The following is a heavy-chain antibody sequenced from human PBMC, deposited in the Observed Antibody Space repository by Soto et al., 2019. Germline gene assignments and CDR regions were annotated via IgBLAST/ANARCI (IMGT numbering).Heavy chain of an antibody. V-gene: IGHV3-7*01. D-gene: IGHD6-6*01. CDR2: IKQDGSEK. Sequence: GGSLRLSCAASGFTFSSYWMSWVRQAPGKGLEWVANIKQDGSEKYYVDSVKGRFTISRDNAKNSLYLQMNSLRAEDTAVYYCARDLGSDNLPLDYWGQGPLGTVSA. J-gene: IGHJ4*02. CDR1: GFTFSSYW. CDR3: ARDLGSDNLPLDY.